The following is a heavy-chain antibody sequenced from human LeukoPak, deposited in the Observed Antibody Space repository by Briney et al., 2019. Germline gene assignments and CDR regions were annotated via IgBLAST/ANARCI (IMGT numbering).Heavy chain of an antibody. CDR2: IYHSGST. CDR1: GGSIRSSNW. J-gene: IGHJ4*02. CDR3: ARDSDGYNYSLGY. V-gene: IGHV4-4*02. Sequence: PSGTLSLTCAVSGGSIRSSNWWSWVRQPPGKGLEWIGEIYHSGSTNYNPSLKSRVTISVDKSKNQFSLKLSSVTAADTAFYYCARDSDGYNYSLGYWGQGTLVTVSS. D-gene: IGHD5-24*01.